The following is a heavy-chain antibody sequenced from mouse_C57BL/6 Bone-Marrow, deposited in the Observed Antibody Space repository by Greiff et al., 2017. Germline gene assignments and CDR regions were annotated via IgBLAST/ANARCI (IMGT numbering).Heavy chain of an antibody. V-gene: IGHV1-81*01. CDR2: IYPRSGNT. CDR1: GYTFTSYG. CDR3: ARRGPRAFDY. J-gene: IGHJ2*01. Sequence: VQLQQSGAELARPGASVKLSCKASGYTFTSYGISWVKQRTGQGLEWIGEIYPRSGNTYYNEKFKGKATLTADKSSSPAYMELRSLTSKDSAVYFCARRGPRAFDYWGQGTTLTVSS.